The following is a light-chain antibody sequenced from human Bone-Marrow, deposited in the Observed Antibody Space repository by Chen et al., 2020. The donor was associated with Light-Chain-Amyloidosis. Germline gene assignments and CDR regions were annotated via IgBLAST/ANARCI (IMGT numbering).Light chain of an antibody. CDR3: QSYDSSLSGVV. Sequence: QPVLTQPPSVSGAPGQSATHPCPASTSNIGPGFGINWYQQLPGIAPKLLISGNNNRPSGVHDRSSGSKSGTSASLAITRLQSEDEGDHYCQSYDSSLSGVVFGGGTKLTVL. J-gene: IGLJ2*01. CDR1: TSNIGPGFG. V-gene: IGLV1-40*01. CDR2: GNN.